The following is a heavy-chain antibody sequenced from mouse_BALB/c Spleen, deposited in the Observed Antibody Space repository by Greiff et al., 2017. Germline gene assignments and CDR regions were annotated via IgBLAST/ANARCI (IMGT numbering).Heavy chain of an antibody. CDR2: IWTGGGT. CDR1: GFSLTSYD. CDR3: VRDRDYGYPPWFAY. J-gene: IGHJ3*01. Sequence: QVQLKESGPGLVAPSQSLSITCTVSGFSLTSYDISWIRQPPGKGLEWLGVIWTGGGTNYNSAFMSRLSISKDNSKSQVFLKMNSLQTDDTAIYYCVRDRDYGYPPWFAYWGQGTLVTVSA. V-gene: IGHV2-9-2*01. D-gene: IGHD2-2*01.